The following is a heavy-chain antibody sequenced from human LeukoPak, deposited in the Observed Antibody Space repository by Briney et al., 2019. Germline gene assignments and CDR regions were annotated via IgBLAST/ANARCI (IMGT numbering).Heavy chain of an antibody. J-gene: IGHJ5*02. CDR2: ISHSGST. CDR1: GGSFGGHY. Sequence: SETLSLTCAVYGGSFGGHYWSWIRQPPGKGLEWIGEISHSGSTKYNPSLKSRVAILVDTSKNQFSLNLNSVTAADTAVYYCAREPDVIRFDPWGQGTLVTVSS. CDR3: AREPDVIRFDP. D-gene: IGHD1-14*01. V-gene: IGHV4-34*01.